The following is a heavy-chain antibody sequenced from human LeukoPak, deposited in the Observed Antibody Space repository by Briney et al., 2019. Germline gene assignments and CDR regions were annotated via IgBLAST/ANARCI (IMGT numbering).Heavy chain of an antibody. CDR1: GFTFSNYG. CDR2: ISSGSSYI. V-gene: IGHV3-21*01. Sequence: PGGSLRLSCAASGFTFSNYGMNWVRQAPGKGLGWVSSISSGSSYIYYADSVKGRFTISIDNAKNSLYLQMNSLRAEDTAVYYCARARTMYSSGWYQVVNFDYWGQGTLVTVSS. CDR3: ARARTMYSSGWYQVVNFDY. J-gene: IGHJ4*02. D-gene: IGHD6-19*01.